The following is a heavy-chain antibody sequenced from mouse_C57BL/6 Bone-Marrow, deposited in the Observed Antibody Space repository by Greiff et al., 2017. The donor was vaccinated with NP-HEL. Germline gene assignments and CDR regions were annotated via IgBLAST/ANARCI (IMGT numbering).Heavy chain of an antibody. CDR3: ARDAAVYWYFDV. CDR2: ISYDGSN. D-gene: IGHD3-3*01. J-gene: IGHJ1*03. CDR1: GYSITSGYY. V-gene: IGHV3-6*01. Sequence: EVKLQESGPGLVKPSQSLSLTCSVTGYSITSGYYWNWIRQFPGNKLEWMGYISYDGSNNYNPSLKNRIPITRDTSKNQFFLKLNSVTTEDTATYYCARDAAVYWYFDVWGTGTTVTVSS.